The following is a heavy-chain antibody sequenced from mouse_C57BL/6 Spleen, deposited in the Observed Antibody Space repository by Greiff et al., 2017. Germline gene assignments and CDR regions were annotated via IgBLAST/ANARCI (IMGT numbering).Heavy chain of an antibody. Sequence: EVQLQQSGPELVKPGASVKLSCKASGYSFTGYYMNWVKQSPEKSLEWIGEINPSTGGTTYNQKFKAKATLTVDKSSSTAYMQLKSLTSEDSAVYYCARGGYYGYFDVWGKGTTVTVSS. CDR3: ARGGYYGYFDV. V-gene: IGHV1-42*01. CDR2: INPSTGGT. J-gene: IGHJ1*03. CDR1: GYSFTGYY.